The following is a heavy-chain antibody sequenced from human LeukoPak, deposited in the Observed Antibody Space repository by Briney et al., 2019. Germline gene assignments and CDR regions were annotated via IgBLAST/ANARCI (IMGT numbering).Heavy chain of an antibody. D-gene: IGHD6-19*01. Sequence: GGSLTLSWAASGFTFSSYAMSWVRQAPGKGLEWVLAITGSGGSTYYADSVKGRFTISRDNSKNTLYLQMNSLRVEDTAVYYCAKDGYQTFHHSSGWLNWGQGTLVTVSS. V-gene: IGHV3-23*01. CDR3: AKDGYQTFHHSSGWLN. CDR2: ITGSGGST. J-gene: IGHJ4*02. CDR1: GFTFSSYA.